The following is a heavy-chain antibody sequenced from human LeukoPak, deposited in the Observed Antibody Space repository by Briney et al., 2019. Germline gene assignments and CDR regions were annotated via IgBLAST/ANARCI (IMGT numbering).Heavy chain of an antibody. D-gene: IGHD3-3*01. CDR2: MYYSGST. V-gene: IGHV4-39*01. CDR3: ARLSYYDFWGGYYMGFDY. CDR1: GGSIRGSSYS. Sequence: SETLSLTSTVPGGSIRGSSYSWGWFRQPQGKGLEWFGSMYYSGSTYYNPSLKSRVTISVDTSNNQFSLKLSSVSAADTAVYYCARLSYYDFWGGYYMGFDYWGQGTLVTVSS. J-gene: IGHJ4*02.